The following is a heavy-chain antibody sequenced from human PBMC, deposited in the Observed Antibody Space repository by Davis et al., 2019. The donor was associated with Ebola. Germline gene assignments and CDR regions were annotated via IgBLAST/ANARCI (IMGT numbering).Heavy chain of an antibody. V-gene: IGHV1-3*01. J-gene: IGHJ4*02. CDR1: GYTFTSYA. CDR3: ARGHPWELQTFDY. Sequence: ASVKVSCKASGYTFTSYAMHWVRQAPGQRLEWMGWINAGNGNTKYSQKFQGRVTITRDTSASTAYMELSSLRSEDTAVYYCARGHPWELQTFDYWGQGTLVTVSS. D-gene: IGHD1-26*01. CDR2: INAGNGNT.